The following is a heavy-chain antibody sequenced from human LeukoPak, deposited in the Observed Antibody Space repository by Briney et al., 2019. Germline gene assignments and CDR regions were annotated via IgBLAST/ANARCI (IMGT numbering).Heavy chain of an antibody. CDR3: ARAPRRDSSGYYSRPKGYYFDY. D-gene: IGHD3-22*01. Sequence: GGSLRLSCAASGFTFSDYGMHWVRQAPGKGLEWAAAISYDGSDKSYADSVKGRFTISRDDSKKTLYLQMNSLRAEDTALYYCARAPRRDSSGYYSRPKGYYFDYWGQGTLVTVSS. CDR1: GFTFSDYG. V-gene: IGHV3-30*03. CDR2: ISYDGSDK. J-gene: IGHJ4*02.